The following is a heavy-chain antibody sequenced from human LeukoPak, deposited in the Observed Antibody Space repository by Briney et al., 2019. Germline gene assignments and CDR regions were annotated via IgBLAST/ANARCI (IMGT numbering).Heavy chain of an antibody. CDR3: ARRACSGDSCLDY. J-gene: IGHJ4*02. CDR1: GICLTTYG. Sequence: AAALEISYEGAGICLTTYGIGWGRPAPVKGPWWMGIIYLDDSDTRYSPSFQGQVTISGDKSINTAYVYWSNLKVSDTAMYYCARRACSGDSCLDYWGQGTLVTVSS. D-gene: IGHD2-15*01. V-gene: IGHV5-51*01. CDR2: IYLDDSDT.